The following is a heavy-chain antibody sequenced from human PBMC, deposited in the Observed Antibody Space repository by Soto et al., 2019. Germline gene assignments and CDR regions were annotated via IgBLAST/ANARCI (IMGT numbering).Heavy chain of an antibody. Sequence: QVQLQQWGAGAGLLKPSETLSLTCAASGGSFSGYYWSWIRQPPGRGLEWIGEINHSGNSNYNPALEIPVTSPEEPSKNQLSLSLISVTASATAGSYCRRAKILTGYSVVAVGVWGRGTLVTVSS. CDR3: RRAKILTGYSVVAVGV. CDR2: INHSGNS. J-gene: IGHJ2*01. V-gene: IGHV4-34*02. CDR1: GGSFSGYY. D-gene: IGHD3-9*01.